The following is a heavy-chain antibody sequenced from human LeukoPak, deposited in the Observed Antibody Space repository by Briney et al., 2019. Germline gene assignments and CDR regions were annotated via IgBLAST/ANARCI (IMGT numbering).Heavy chain of an antibody. J-gene: IGHJ3*02. Sequence: GGAVRLSCAASGFTVSSNYMSWVRQAPGKGLEWVSVIYSGGSTYYADSVKGRFTISRHNSKNTLYLQMNSLRAEDTAVYYCAREAYDAFDIWGQGTMVTVSS. CDR2: IYSGGST. CDR3: AREAYDAFDI. V-gene: IGHV3-53*04. CDR1: GFTVSSNY.